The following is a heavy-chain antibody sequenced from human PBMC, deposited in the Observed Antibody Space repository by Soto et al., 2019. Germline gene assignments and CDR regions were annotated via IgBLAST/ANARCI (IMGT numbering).Heavy chain of an antibody. D-gene: IGHD2-15*01. CDR1: GFTFNTYW. Sequence: SLRLSCAASGFTFNTYWMHWVRQAPGRGLVWVSRISSDGSDTTYADSVKGRFTISRDNAWKTLYLQMNSLRAEDTAVYYCARERGPCSGGTCYSVYYFGMDLWGQGTTVTVSS. CDR3: ARERGPCSGGTCYSVYYFGMDL. CDR2: ISSDGSDT. V-gene: IGHV3-74*01. J-gene: IGHJ6*02.